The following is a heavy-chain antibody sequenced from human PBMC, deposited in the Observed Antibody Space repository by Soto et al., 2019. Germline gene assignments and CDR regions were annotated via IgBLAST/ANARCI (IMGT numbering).Heavy chain of an antibody. CDR2: INPNSGGT. V-gene: IGHV1-2*02. J-gene: IGHJ5*02. CDR3: ARSRTMVRGVIDWFDP. CDR1: GYTFTGYY. Sequence: PSVKVSCKASGYTFTGYYMHWVRQAPGQGLEWMGWINPNSGGTNYAQKFQGRVTMTRDTSISTAYMELSRLRSDDTAVYYCARSRTMVRGVIDWFDPWGQGTLVTVSS. D-gene: IGHD3-10*01.